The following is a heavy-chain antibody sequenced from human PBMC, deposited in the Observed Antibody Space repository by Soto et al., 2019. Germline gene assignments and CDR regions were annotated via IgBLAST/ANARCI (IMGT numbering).Heavy chain of an antibody. J-gene: IGHJ4*02. CDR2: IYHTEGT. Sequence: QVQLQESGPGLVKPSGTLSLTCAVSGGSISTTNWWTWDRQPPGKGLEWIGEIYHTEGTNYNPSLKSRVTISVDKSKNQFSLKLSSVTAADTAVYYCARRTFWGGSYYYFDYWGQGTLVTVSS. D-gene: IGHD3-3*01. CDR3: ARRTFWGGSYYYFDY. V-gene: IGHV4-4*02. CDR1: GGSISTTNW.